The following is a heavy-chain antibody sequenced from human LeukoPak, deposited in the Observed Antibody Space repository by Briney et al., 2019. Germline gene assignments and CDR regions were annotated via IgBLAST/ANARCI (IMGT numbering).Heavy chain of an antibody. Sequence: PGGPLRLSCAASGFTFSSYAMSWVRQAPGKGLEWVSAISGSGGSTYYADSVKGRFTISRDNSKNTLYLQMNSLRAEDTAIYYCAIDTTYYYGSGSSYFDYWGQGTLVTVSS. J-gene: IGHJ4*02. CDR1: GFTFSSYA. D-gene: IGHD3-10*01. CDR3: AIDTTYYYGSGSSYFDY. CDR2: ISGSGGST. V-gene: IGHV3-23*01.